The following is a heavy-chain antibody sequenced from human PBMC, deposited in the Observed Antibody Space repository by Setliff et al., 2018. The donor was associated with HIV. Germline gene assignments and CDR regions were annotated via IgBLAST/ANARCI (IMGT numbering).Heavy chain of an antibody. CDR2: IIPMFGSA. V-gene: IGHV1-69*13. CDR1: GGRFSSYA. CDR3: ARGTDGDYYYYMDG. Sequence: SVKVSCKASGGRFSSYAMSWVRQAPGQGLEWMGGIIPMFGSANYAQKFQGRVTITADGSTRTVYMVLSSLRSEDTAVYYCARGTDGDYYYYMDGWGKGTTVTVSS. J-gene: IGHJ6*03. D-gene: IGHD3-10*01.